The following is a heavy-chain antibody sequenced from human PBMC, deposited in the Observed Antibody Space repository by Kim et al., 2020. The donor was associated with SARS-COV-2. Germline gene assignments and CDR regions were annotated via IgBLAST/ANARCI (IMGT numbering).Heavy chain of an antibody. CDR2: IDSHGGGT. V-gene: IGHV3-23*05. CDR1: GFTFSDYA. D-gene: IGHD3-22*01. Sequence: GGSLRLSCAASGFTFSDYAMTWVRQAPGKGLEWLSTIDSHGGGTYYGDSVKGRLTISRDNSRNTLYLEMSSLRVDDTAVYYCASSNSSGYRGVASWGQGTLVTVYS. J-gene: IGHJ4*02. CDR3: ASSNSSGYRGVAS.